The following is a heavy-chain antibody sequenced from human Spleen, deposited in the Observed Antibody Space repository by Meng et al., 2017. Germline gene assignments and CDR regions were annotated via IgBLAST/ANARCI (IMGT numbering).Heavy chain of an antibody. Sequence: GGSLRLSCVVSGFTFSSYAMSWVRQAPGKGLEWVGRVRSEADGGTTDYAAPVKGRFTISTDDSKDTVYLQINSLKNEDTAVYYCTTDLQRWQLAFGLWGQGTVVTVSS. J-gene: IGHJ3*01. V-gene: IGHV3-15*01. CDR2: VRSEADGGTT. D-gene: IGHD1-26*01. CDR1: GFTFSSYA. CDR3: TTDLQRWQLAFGL.